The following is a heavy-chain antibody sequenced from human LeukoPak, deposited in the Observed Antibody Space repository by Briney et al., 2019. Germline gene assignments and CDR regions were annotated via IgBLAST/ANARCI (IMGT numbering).Heavy chain of an antibody. D-gene: IGHD1-26*01. CDR3: AKDRLFGSGLNGPHYYYGMDV. V-gene: IGHV3-30*18. J-gene: IGHJ6*02. Sequence: GNSLRLSCAASDFSFSNYGMHWVRQAPGKGLEWVAVILYDGNSKHYAESVKGRFTISRDNSNNMLYLQMNSLRPEDTAVYYCAKDRLFGSGLNGPHYYYGMDVWGQGTTVTVSS. CDR2: ILYDGNSK. CDR1: DFSFSNYG.